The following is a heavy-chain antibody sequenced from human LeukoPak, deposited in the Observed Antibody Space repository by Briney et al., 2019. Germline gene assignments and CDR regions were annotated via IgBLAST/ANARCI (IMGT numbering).Heavy chain of an antibody. D-gene: IGHD5-12*01. Sequence: SETLSLTCTVSGGSIGSGGYYWSWIRQHPGKGLEWIGYIYYSGSTYYNPSPKSRVTISVDTSKNQFSLKLSSVTAADTAVYYCARGSYSGYDPTPFDYWGQGTLATVSS. V-gene: IGHV4-31*03. CDR3: ARGSYSGYDPTPFDY. J-gene: IGHJ4*02. CDR1: GGSIGSGGYY. CDR2: IYYSGST.